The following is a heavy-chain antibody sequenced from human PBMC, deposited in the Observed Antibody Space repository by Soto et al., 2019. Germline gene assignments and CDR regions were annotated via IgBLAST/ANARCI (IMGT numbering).Heavy chain of an antibody. V-gene: IGHV2-5*02. CDR2: IYWDDDK. CDR1: GFSLTTSGVG. CDR3: AYRKLHLGELLY. J-gene: IGHJ4*02. Sequence: SGPTLVNPTQTLTLTCTFSGFSLTTSGVGVGWIRQPPGKALEWLAVIYWDDDKRYSPSLKSRLTITKDTSENQVVLTMTNMDPVDTATYYCAYRKLHLGELLYWGQGTLVTVSS. D-gene: IGHD3-16*01.